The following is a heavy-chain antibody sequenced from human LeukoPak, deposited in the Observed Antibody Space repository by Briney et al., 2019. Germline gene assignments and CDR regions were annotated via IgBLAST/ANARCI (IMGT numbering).Heavy chain of an antibody. CDR2: ISGNGGST. J-gene: IGHJ4*02. Sequence: GGSLRLSCAASGLTFSSYAMSWVRQAPGKGLDWVSAISGNGGSTYYADSVKGRFTISRDNSKNTLYLQMNSLGAEDTAVYYCAILRTWYFFDYWGQGTLVTVSS. V-gene: IGHV3-23*01. CDR1: GLTFSSYA. D-gene: IGHD6-13*01. CDR3: AILRTWYFFDY.